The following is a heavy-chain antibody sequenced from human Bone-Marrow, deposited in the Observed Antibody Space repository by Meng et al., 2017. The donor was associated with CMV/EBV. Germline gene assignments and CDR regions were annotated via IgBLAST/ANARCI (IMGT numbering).Heavy chain of an antibody. CDR1: GFIFSSYA. V-gene: IGHV3-64*02. CDR3: AREGKVYSSSLESDY. Sequence: GGSLRLSCAASGFIFSSYAMHWVRQAPGKGLEYVSAISSNGGSTYYADSVKGRFTISRDNSKNTLYLQMGSLRAADTAVYYCAREGKVYSSSLESDYWGQGTLVTVSS. J-gene: IGHJ4*02. D-gene: IGHD6-6*01. CDR2: ISSNGGST.